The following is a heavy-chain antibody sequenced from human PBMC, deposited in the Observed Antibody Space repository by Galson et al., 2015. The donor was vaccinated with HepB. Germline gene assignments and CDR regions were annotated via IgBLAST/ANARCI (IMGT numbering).Heavy chain of an antibody. V-gene: IGHV3-30*18. J-gene: IGHJ4*02. CDR2: ISFDGSDT. CDR1: GFSFTTYG. CDR3: AKDRDYYGSGSCDY. Sequence: SLRLSCAASGFSFTTYGMHWVRQAPGKGLEWVALISFDGSDTYYADSVKGRFTISRDISKNTLYLQMSSLRVEDTAMYYCAKDRDYYGSGSCDYWGQGTLVTVSS. D-gene: IGHD3-10*01.